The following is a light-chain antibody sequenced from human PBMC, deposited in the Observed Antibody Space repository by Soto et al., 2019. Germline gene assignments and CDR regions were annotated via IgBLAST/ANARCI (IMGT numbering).Light chain of an antibody. CDR1: QSVSSN. J-gene: IGKJ1*01. CDR3: QQYNNWPRT. Sequence: EIVMTQSPATLSVSPGERATLSCRASQSVSSNLAWYQQKPGQAPRLLISGASTSATGTPARFSGSGSGTEFTLTISSLQSEDFAVYYCQQYNNWPRTFGQGTKVEIK. V-gene: IGKV3-15*01. CDR2: GAS.